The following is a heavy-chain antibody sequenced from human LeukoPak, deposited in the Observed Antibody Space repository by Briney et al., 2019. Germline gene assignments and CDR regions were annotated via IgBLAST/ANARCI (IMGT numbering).Heavy chain of an antibody. D-gene: IGHD2-8*02. CDR1: GFTFNKYG. J-gene: IGHJ4*02. CDR3: ATYRQVLLPFES. CDR2: ISGSGGST. V-gene: IGHV3-23*01. Sequence: GSLRLSCAASGFTFNKYGMSWVRQAPGKGLEWVSSISGSGGSTYYADSVKGRFTISRDNSKNTLYLQMNSLRAEDTAIYYCATYRQVLLPFESWGQGTLVTVSS.